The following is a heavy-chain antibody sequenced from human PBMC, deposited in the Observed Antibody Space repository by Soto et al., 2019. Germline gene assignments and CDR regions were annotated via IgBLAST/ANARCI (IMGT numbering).Heavy chain of an antibody. CDR1: GFTFSSYA. V-gene: IGHV3-30-3*01. Sequence: QVQLVESGGGVVQPGRSLRLSCAASGFTFSSYAMHWVRQAPGKGLEWVAVISYDGSNKYYADSVKGRFTISRDNSKNTRYLQMIGRGAEDTAVYYCGRDLSSGSYYYYGMDVWGQGTTVTVSS. D-gene: IGHD6-19*01. CDR3: GRDLSSGSYYYYGMDV. CDR2: ISYDGSNK. J-gene: IGHJ6*02.